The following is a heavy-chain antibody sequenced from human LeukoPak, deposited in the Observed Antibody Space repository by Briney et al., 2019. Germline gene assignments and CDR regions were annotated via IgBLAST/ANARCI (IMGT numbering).Heavy chain of an antibody. CDR2: MNPDSGHT. V-gene: IGHV1-8*01. J-gene: IGHJ4*02. Sequence: SVKVSCKASGYTFTSYDINWVRQATGQGLEWVGWMNPDSGHTGYAQKFQGRVTMTRDTSISTAYMELTSLTSEDTAVYYCARVWGSIDYWGQGTLVTVSS. CDR1: GYTFTSYD. CDR3: ARVWGSIDY. D-gene: IGHD2-21*01.